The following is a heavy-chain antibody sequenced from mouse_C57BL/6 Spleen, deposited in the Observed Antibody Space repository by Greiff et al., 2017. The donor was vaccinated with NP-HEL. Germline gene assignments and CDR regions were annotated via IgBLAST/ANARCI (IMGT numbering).Heavy chain of an antibody. CDR3: AWKGVPYYAMDY. CDR2: IYPGSGST. V-gene: IGHV1-55*01. J-gene: IGHJ4*01. Sequence: QVQLQQPGAELVKPGASVKMSCKASGYTFTSYWITWVKQRPGQGLEWIGDIYPGSGSTNYNEKFKSKATLTVDTSSSTAYMQLSSLTAEDSAVYYCAWKGVPYYAMDYWGQGTSVTVSS. CDR1: GYTFTSYW.